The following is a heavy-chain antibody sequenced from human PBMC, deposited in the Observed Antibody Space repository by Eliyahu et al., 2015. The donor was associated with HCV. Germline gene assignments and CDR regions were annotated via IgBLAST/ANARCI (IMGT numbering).Heavy chain of an antibody. D-gene: IGHD2-15*01. CDR2: INEDGSEK. CDR1: GFTLTTYW. CDR3: AAGGWYGLDV. V-gene: IGHV3-7*01. J-gene: IGHJ6*02. Sequence: EVQLVESGGGLVQPGGSLXLSCAAXGFTLTTYWLAWVRQAXGKGLECVAXINEDGSEKYYVDSVKGRVTISRDNTKKSWYLQMDSLTAEDTAVYSCAAGGWYGLDVWGRGTTVTVSS.